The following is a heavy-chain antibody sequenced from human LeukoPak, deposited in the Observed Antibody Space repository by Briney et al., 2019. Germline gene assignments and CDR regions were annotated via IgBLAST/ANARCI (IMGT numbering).Heavy chain of an antibody. Sequence: PSETLSLTCAVYGGSFSGYYWSWIRQPPGKGLEWIGEINHSGSTNYNPSLKSRVTISVDTSKNQVSLKLSSVTAADTAVYYCARDYSSSNYYYYYMDVWGKGTTVTVS. CDR3: ARDYSSSNYYYYYMDV. V-gene: IGHV4-34*01. D-gene: IGHD6-6*01. CDR2: INHSGST. CDR1: GGSFSGYY. J-gene: IGHJ6*03.